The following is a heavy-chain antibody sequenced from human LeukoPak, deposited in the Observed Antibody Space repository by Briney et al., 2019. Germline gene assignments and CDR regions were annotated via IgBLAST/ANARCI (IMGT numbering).Heavy chain of an antibody. CDR1: CGSLSGYY. V-gene: IGHV4-34*01. J-gene: IGHJ5*02. CDR3: ARGYHGSGSYGSSYNWFDP. D-gene: IGHD3-10*01. CDR2: INHSGST. Sequence: SETLSLTCAVYCGSLSGYYWSWIRQPPGKGLEWIGEINHSGSTNYNPSLKNRVTISVDTSKNQFSLKLSSVTTADTAVYYCARGYHGSGSYGSSYNWFDPWGQGTLVTVSS.